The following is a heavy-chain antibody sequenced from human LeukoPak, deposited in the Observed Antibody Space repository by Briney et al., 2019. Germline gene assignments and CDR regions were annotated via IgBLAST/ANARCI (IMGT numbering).Heavy chain of an antibody. D-gene: IGHD3-3*01. CDR3: ARDAKLRYFDY. CDR2: IYYSGST. Sequence: KPSETLSLTCTVSGGSISSGDYYWSWIRQPPGKGLEWIGYIYYSGSTYYNPSLKSRVTISVDTSKNQFSLKLSSVTAADTAVYYCARDAKLRYFDYWGQGTLVTVSS. V-gene: IGHV4-30-4*01. J-gene: IGHJ4*02. CDR1: GGSISSGDYY.